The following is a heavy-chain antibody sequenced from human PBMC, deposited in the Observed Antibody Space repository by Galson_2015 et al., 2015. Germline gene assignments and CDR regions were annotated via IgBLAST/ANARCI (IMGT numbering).Heavy chain of an antibody. D-gene: IGHD3-3*01. CDR2: ISAYKGNT. Sequence: SVKVSCKASGYTFTSYGISWVRQAPGQGLEWMGRISAYKGNTNYAQKLKGRVTMTTDTPTSTAYMELRSLRSDDTAVYYCARVRSLEWLMGVDFMDFWGKGTTVTASS. J-gene: IGHJ6*03. CDR3: ARVRSLEWLMGVDFMDF. V-gene: IGHV1-18*01. CDR1: GYTFTSYG.